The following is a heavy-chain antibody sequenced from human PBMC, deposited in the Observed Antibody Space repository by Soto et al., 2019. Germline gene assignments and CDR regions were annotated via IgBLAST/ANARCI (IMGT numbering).Heavy chain of an antibody. CDR3: TTQYGGYDFS. D-gene: IGHD5-12*01. CDR2: LTGNGGST. CDR1: GLTFNNYA. J-gene: IGHJ5*02. V-gene: IGHV3-23*01. Sequence: PGGSLRLSCAASGLTFNNYAMSWVRQAPGKGLEWVSGLTGNGGSTGYADSVKGRFTISRDNSKNTLCLQMNSLRAEDTAVYYCTTQYGGYDFSWGQGTLVTVSS.